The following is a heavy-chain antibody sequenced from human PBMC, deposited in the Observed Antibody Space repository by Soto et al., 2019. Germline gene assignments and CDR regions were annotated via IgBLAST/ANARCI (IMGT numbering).Heavy chain of an antibody. CDR2: INSDGSST. Sequence: GESLKISCAASGFTFSSYWMHWVRQAPGKGLVWVSRINSDGSSTSYADSVKGRFTISRDNAKNTLYLQMNSLRAEDTAVYYCARSGRDLEYYYYYYGMDVWGQGTTVTVSS. CDR1: GFTFSSYW. CDR3: ARSGRDLEYYYYYYGMDV. D-gene: IGHD2-21*02. J-gene: IGHJ6*02. V-gene: IGHV3-74*01.